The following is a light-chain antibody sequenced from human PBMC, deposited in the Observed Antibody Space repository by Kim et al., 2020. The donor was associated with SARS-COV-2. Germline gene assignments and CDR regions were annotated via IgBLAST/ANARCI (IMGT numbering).Light chain of an antibody. CDR2: RNN. J-gene: IGLJ2*01. CDR3: QVWDSNTVI. V-gene: IGLV3-9*01. CDR1: NIGGKH. Sequence: SYELTQPLSVSVALGQTAKISCGGNNIGGKHVHWYQQRPGQAPVTVIYRNNNLPSGIPERSSGSNSGNAATLSISRVQVGDEAVYFCQVWDSNTVIFGGG.